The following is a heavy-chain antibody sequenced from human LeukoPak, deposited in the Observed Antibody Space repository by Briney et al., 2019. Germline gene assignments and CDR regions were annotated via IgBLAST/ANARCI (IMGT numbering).Heavy chain of an antibody. J-gene: IGHJ5*02. V-gene: IGHV4-59*12. Sequence: SETLSLTCAVYGGSFSGYYWSWIRQPPGKGLEWIRYIYYSGSTNYNPSLKSRVTISVDTSKNQFSLKLSSVTAADTAVYYCARVRVRGVALGWFDPWGQGTLVTVSS. CDR2: IYYSGST. CDR3: ARVRVRGVALGWFDP. CDR1: GGSFSGYY. D-gene: IGHD3-10*01.